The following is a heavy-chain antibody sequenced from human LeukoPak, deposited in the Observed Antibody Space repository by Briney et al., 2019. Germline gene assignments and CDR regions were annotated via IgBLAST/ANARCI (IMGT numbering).Heavy chain of an antibody. V-gene: IGHV5-51*01. CDR3: ARSSSWSLWDGMDV. CDR1: GYSFTSYW. J-gene: IGHJ6*02. CDR2: IYLGDSDT. Sequence: GESLKISCKGSGYSFTSYWIAWARQMPGKGLEWVGIIYLGDSDTRYSPSFQGQVTISADKSINTAYLQWSSLKASDSAMYYCARSSSWSLWDGMDVWGQGTTVTVS. D-gene: IGHD6-13*01.